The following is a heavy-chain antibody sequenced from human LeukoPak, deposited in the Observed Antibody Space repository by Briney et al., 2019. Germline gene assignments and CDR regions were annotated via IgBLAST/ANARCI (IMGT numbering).Heavy chain of an antibody. Sequence: GGSLRLSCAASGFTFHKYWMSWVRQAPGKGLEWVANIKQDGSEKYYVDSVKGRFTISRDNAENSLFLQMNSLRAEDTAVYFCASAGGDSRSPLPFYYWGQGTLVTVSS. V-gene: IGHV3-7*03. CDR1: GFTFHKYW. J-gene: IGHJ4*02. CDR3: ASAGGDSRSPLPFYY. CDR2: IKQDGSEK. D-gene: IGHD6-6*01.